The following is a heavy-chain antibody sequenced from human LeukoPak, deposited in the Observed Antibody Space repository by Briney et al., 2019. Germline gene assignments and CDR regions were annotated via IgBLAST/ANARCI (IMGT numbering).Heavy chain of an antibody. J-gene: IGHJ4*02. CDR1: GGSISSYY. V-gene: IGHV4-59*08. Sequence: PSETLSLTCTVSGGSISSYYRSWIRQPPGKGLEWIGYIYDSGSTNYNPSLKSRVTISAGTSNNQFSLKLSSVTAADTAVYYCVRHLKRKDYGDYGPCFDYWGQGTLVTVSS. D-gene: IGHD4-17*01. CDR3: VRHLKRKDYGDYGPCFDY. CDR2: IYDSGST.